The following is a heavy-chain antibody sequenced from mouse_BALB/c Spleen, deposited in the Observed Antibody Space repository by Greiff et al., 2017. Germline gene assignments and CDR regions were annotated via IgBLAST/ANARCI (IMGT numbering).Heavy chain of an antibody. CDR1: GFSLTSYD. Sequence: QVQLKQSGPGLVAPSQSLSITCTVSGFSLTSYDISWIRQPPGKGLEWLGVIWTGGGTNYNSAFMSRLSISKDNSKSQVFLKMNSLQTDDTAIYYCVRGGSSWDYWGQGTTLTVSS. D-gene: IGHD1-1*01. CDR3: VRGGSSWDY. CDR2: IWTGGGT. V-gene: IGHV2-9-2*01. J-gene: IGHJ2*01.